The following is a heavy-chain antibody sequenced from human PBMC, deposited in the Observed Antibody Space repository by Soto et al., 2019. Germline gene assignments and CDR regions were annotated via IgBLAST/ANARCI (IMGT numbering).Heavy chain of an antibody. CDR3: ATRHLAVAVSPWFDP. V-gene: IGHV2-26*01. D-gene: IGHD6-19*01. CDR2: IDSSGEK. CDR1: GLSITDSEMG. Sequence: QVTLKESGPVLVKPTETLTLRCTVSGLSITDSEMGVSWIRQPPGQPLEWLAHIDSSGEKSYRTFLKSRLALSKDTSKSQIVLTMTTMDPADTATYYCATRHLAVAVSPWFDPWGQGIPVTVSS. J-gene: IGHJ5*02.